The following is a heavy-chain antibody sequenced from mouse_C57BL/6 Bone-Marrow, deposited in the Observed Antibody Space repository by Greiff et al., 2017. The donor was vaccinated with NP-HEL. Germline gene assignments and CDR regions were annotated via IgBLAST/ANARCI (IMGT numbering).Heavy chain of an antibody. J-gene: IGHJ1*03. Sequence: VKLMESGPELVKPGASVKISCKASGYAFSSSWMNWVKQRPGKGLEWIGRLYPGDGDTNYNGKFKGKATLTADKSSSTAYMQLSSLTSEDSAVYFCARGALRVYWYFDVWGTGTTVTVSS. V-gene: IGHV1-82*01. D-gene: IGHD1-1*01. CDR2: LYPGDGDT. CDR3: ARGALRVYWYFDV. CDR1: GYAFSSSW.